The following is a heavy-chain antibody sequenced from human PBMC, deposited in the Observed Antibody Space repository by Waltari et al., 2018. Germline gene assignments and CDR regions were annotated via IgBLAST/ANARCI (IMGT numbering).Heavy chain of an antibody. V-gene: IGHV3-74*01. D-gene: IGHD1-26*01. CDR2: INSDGTNI. CDR3: ARDVDWGVGALGY. J-gene: IGHJ4*02. CDR1: GFTFSNYW. Sequence: EVQLVESGGGLVQPGGSLRLSCAASGFTFSNYWMHWFRQIPGKGLMWVSRINSDGTNIVYADSVRGRFTISKDNAKNTLYLQMNSLSAEDTAVYYCARDVDWGVGALGYWSQGTPVTVS.